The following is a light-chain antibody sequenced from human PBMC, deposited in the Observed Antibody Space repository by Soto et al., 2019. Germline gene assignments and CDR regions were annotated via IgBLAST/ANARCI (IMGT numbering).Light chain of an antibody. CDR3: QQYSGYLYT. CDR1: QSIGRW. V-gene: IGKV1-5*01. Sequence: IQMTQSPSTLSSSVGDRVTITCRASQSIGRWLAWYQQKPGKAPKSLIYDASNLESGVPARFRGSGSGTDFILTISSLQPDDFATYYCQQYSGYLYTFGQGNKLEIK. CDR2: DAS. J-gene: IGKJ2*01.